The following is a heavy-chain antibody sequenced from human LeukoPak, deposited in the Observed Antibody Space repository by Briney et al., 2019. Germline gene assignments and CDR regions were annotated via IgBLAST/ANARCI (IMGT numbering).Heavy chain of an antibody. D-gene: IGHD2-21*02. CDR2: ISYDGSNK. J-gene: IGHJ3*02. Sequence: GGSLRLSCAASGFTFSSYAMHWVRQAPGKGLEWVAVISYDGSNKYYADSVKGRFTISRDNSKNTLYLQMNSLRAEDTAVYYCARVGCGGDCYSEDAFDIWGQGTMVTVSS. CDR1: GFTFSSYA. V-gene: IGHV3-30*04. CDR3: ARVGCGGDCYSEDAFDI.